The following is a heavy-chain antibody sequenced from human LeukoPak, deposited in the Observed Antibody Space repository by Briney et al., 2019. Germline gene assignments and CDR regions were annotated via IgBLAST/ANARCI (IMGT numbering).Heavy chain of an antibody. D-gene: IGHD2-15*01. J-gene: IGHJ4*02. V-gene: IGHV3-7*03. CDR2: IKQDGNEK. CDR1: GFTFSDYW. Sequence: GGSLRLSCAASGFTFSDYWMSWVRQAPGKGLERVANIKQDGNEKYYVDSVRGRFTISRDNAKNSLYLQMNSLRAEDTAVYYCARERILPYWGQGTLVTVSS. CDR3: ARERILPY.